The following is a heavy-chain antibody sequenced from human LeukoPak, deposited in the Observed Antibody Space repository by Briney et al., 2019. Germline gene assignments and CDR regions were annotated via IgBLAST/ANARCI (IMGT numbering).Heavy chain of an antibody. J-gene: IGHJ4*02. V-gene: IGHV4-59*01. CDR2: IYYSGST. D-gene: IGHD5-12*01. CDR1: GASISSYY. CDR3: ARGGYSGYDPFDY. Sequence: KPSETLSLTCTVSGASISSYYWSWIRQPPGKGLEWIGYIYYSGSTNYNPYLKSRVTISVDTSKNQFSLKLSSVTAADMAVYYCARGGYSGYDPFDYWGQGTLVTVSS.